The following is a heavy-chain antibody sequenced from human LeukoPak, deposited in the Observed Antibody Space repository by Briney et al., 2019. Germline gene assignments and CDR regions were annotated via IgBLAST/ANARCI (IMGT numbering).Heavy chain of an antibody. CDR1: GDSMTSNNW. CDR2: IYHTGRT. Sequence: SETLSLTCAVSGDSMTSNNWWSWVRQPPGKGLEWIGDIYHTGRTNYNPSLKSRVTISVDKSKKQFSLKLDSVTAADTAVYYCARSDGIQLWFGFDYWGQGTLVTVSS. V-gene: IGHV4-4*02. CDR3: ARSDGIQLWFGFDY. J-gene: IGHJ4*02. D-gene: IGHD5-18*01.